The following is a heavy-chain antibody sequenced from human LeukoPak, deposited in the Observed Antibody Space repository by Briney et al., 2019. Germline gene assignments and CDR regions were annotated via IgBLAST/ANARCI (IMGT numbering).Heavy chain of an antibody. CDR3: ISFYETY. Sequence: GGSLRLSCAASGNSWMHWVRQVPGKGLVWVSHINSDGSWTSYADSVKGRFTISKDNAKNTVYLQMNSLRAEDTAVYYCISFYETYWGRGTLVTVSS. CDR1: GNSW. V-gene: IGHV3-74*01. D-gene: IGHD2/OR15-2a*01. J-gene: IGHJ4*02. CDR2: INSDGSWT.